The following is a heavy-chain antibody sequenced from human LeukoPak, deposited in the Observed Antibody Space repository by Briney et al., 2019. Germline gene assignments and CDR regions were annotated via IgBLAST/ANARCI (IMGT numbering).Heavy chain of an antibody. CDR1: GFGVSVNY. CDR2: IKQDGSEK. V-gene: IGHV3-7*01. J-gene: IGHJ6*02. D-gene: IGHD2-15*01. CDR3: ARQTCSGGSCYSPFYYYYYSMDV. Sequence: GGSLRLSCAASGFGVSVNYMSWVRQAPGKGLEWVANIKQDGSEKYYVDSVKGRFTISRDNAKNSLYLQMNSLRDEDTAVYYCARQTCSGGSCYSPFYYYYYSMDVWGQGTTVTVSS.